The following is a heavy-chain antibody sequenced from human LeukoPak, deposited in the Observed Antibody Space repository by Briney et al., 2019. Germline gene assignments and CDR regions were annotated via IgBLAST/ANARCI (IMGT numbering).Heavy chain of an antibody. CDR3: ARFHDYGDSNFDY. D-gene: IGHD4-17*01. CDR2: IYYSGNS. Sequence: PSQTLSLTCTVSGGSISSGGYYWNWLRQHPGKGLEWIGSIYYSGNSYYNPSLKSRVTISIDTSKDQFSLKLSSVTAVDTAVYYCARFHDYGDSNFDYWGQGTLVTVSS. J-gene: IGHJ4*02. V-gene: IGHV4-31*03. CDR1: GGSISSGGYY.